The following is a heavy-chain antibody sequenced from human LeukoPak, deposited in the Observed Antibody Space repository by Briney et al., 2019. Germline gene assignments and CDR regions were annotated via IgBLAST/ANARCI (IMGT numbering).Heavy chain of an antibody. CDR2: FDPNIGGT. CDR3: ARDLRYSWSYRAGWYYYYMDV. CDR1: GYTSTSYG. J-gene: IGHJ6*03. V-gene: IGHV1-2*02. D-gene: IGHD1-26*01. Sequence: ASVKVSCKPSGYTSTSYGISWVRQAPGQGLGWMGWFDPNIGGTNYAQKFQGRVTRIRETSISTAYMEMSRLRYDDTGVYNCARDLRYSWSYRAGWYYYYMDVWGKGRTVADSS.